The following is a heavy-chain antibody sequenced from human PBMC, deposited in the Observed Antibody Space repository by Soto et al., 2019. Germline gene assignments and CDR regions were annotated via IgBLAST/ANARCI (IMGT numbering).Heavy chain of an antibody. CDR3: AIEARRGYYVANY. J-gene: IGHJ4*02. D-gene: IGHD3-3*01. Sequence: QVQLQETGQGLVKPSQTLSLTCTVSGYSISSGGYYWSWIRQFPGRGLEWIGYSFYDGRTGYNPSLKSRISISVDSSKNQFSLRLSSVTAADTAVYFCAIEARRGYYVANYWGQGTMVTVSS. CDR1: GYSISSGGYY. CDR2: SFYDGRT. V-gene: IGHV4-31*03.